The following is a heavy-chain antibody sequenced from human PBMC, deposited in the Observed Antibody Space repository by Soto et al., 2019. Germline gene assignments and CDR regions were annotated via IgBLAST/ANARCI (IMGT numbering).Heavy chain of an antibody. CDR2: MNPNSGNT. Sequence: ASVKVSCKASGYTFTSYDINWVRQATGQGLEWMGWMNPNSGNTGYAQKFQGRVTMTRNTSISTAYMELSSLRSEDTAVYYCARGRITMVRGVIRYYYYYGMDVWGQGTTVTV. CDR1: GYTFTSYD. CDR3: ARGRITMVRGVIRYYYYYGMDV. J-gene: IGHJ6*02. V-gene: IGHV1-8*01. D-gene: IGHD3-10*01.